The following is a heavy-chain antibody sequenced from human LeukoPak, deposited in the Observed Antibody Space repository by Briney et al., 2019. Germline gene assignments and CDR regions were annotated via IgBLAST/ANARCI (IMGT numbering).Heavy chain of an antibody. CDR3: AGRYYYDSIEDY. CDR2: ISGSGGST. Sequence: PGGSLRLSCAASGFTFRSYAMSWARQAPGKGLEWVSAISGSGGSTYYADSVKGRFTISRDNSKNTLYLQMNSLRAEDTAVYYCAGRYYYDSIEDYWGQGTLVTVSS. CDR1: GFTFRSYA. J-gene: IGHJ4*02. V-gene: IGHV3-23*01. D-gene: IGHD3-22*01.